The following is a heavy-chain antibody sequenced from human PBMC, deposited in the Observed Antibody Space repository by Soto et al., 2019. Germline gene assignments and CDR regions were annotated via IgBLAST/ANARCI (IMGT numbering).Heavy chain of an antibody. CDR3: ARARLRTPNGVDSFDV. Sequence: ASVKVSCKASGSAFGAYYIYWLRQAPGQGLEWMGSINPHAGGARYVQQFRDRLAISTDTPKETAYMELRRLTSDDTAIYYCARARLRTPNGVDSFDVWGQGTSVTVSS. CDR1: GSAFGAYY. D-gene: IGHD2-21*02. V-gene: IGHV1-2*02. J-gene: IGHJ3*01. CDR2: INPHAGGA.